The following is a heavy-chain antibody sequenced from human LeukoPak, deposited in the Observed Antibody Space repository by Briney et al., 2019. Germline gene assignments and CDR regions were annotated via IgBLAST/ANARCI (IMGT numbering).Heavy chain of an antibody. CDR2: ISSSGNTR. D-gene: IGHD3-16*01. CDR3: AWGGMAAFDS. Sequence: GGSLRLTCAASGFTFSDYYMSWIRQAPGKGLERVAYISSSGNTRYYADSVKGRFTISRDNAKNSLYPQMNSLRAEDTAVYYCAWGGMAAFDSWGQGTLVTVSS. CDR1: GFTFSDYY. V-gene: IGHV3-11*04. J-gene: IGHJ4*02.